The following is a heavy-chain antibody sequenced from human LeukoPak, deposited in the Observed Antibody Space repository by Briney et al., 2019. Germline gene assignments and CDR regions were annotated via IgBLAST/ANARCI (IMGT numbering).Heavy chain of an antibody. CDR2: IYYSGST. J-gene: IGHJ5*02. D-gene: IGHD5-18*01. Sequence: SQTLSLTCTVSGGSISSGGYYWSWIRQHPGKGLEWIGYIYYSGSTYYDPSLKSRVTISVDTSKNQFSLKLSSVTAADTAVYYCARGYSYGYGIDPWGQGTLVTVSS. CDR3: ARGYSYGYGIDP. CDR1: GGSISSGGYY. V-gene: IGHV4-31*03.